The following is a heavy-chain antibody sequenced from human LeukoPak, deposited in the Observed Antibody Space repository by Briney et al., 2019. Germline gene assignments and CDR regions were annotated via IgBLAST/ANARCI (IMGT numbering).Heavy chain of an antibody. D-gene: IGHD3-10*01. CDR1: GGSISSYY. CDR2: IYYSGST. V-gene: IGHV4-59*08. CDR3: ARSYYYGSGSQGSYWYFDL. J-gene: IGHJ2*01. Sequence: SETLSLTCTVSGGSISSYYWNWIRQPPGKGLEWIGYIYYSGSTNYKPSLKSRVTISIDTSKNQFSLKLSSVTAAGTAVYYCARSYYYGSGSQGSYWYFDLWGRGTLVTVSS.